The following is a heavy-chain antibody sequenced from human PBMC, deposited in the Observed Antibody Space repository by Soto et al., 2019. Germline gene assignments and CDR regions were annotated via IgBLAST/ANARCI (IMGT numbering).Heavy chain of an antibody. Sequence: GESLKISCKGSGYSFTSYWIGWVRQMPGKGLEWMGIIYPGDSDTRYSPSFQGQVTISADKSISTAYLQWSSLKASDTAMYYCARGLQADIWGDWFDPWGQGTLVTVSS. V-gene: IGHV5-51*01. CDR1: GYSFTSYW. D-gene: IGHD2-2*02. CDR3: ARGLQADIWGDWFDP. J-gene: IGHJ5*02. CDR2: IYPGDSDT.